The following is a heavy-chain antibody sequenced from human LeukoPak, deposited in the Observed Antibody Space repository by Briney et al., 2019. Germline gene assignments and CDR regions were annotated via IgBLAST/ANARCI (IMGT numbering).Heavy chain of an antibody. J-gene: IGHJ4*02. CDR3: ARDSFPEVLPAAIYDY. D-gene: IGHD2-2*01. CDR2: ISYDGSNK. V-gene: IGHV3-30*01. CDR1: GFTFSSYA. Sequence: PGRSLRLSCAASGFTFSSYAMHWVRQAPGKGLEWVAVISYDGSNKYYADSVKGRFTISRDNSKNTLYLQMNSLRAEDTAVYYCARDSFPEVLPAAIYDYWGQGTLVTVSS.